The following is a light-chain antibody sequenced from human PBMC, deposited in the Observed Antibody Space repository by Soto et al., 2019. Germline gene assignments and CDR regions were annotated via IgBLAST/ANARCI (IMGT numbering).Light chain of an antibody. V-gene: IGKV2-28*01. J-gene: IGKJ1*01. CDR3: MQAVYTRT. CDR1: QNLLHIGGYNY. Sequence: DIAVTQSQLSLSVTPGAPSSISCRSSQNLLHIGGYNYLDWYVQKPGQSPQLLIFLGSYRASGVPDRFSGSGSGTDFTLRISRVEAEDVGVYYCMQAVYTRTFGPGTKVDIK. CDR2: LGS.